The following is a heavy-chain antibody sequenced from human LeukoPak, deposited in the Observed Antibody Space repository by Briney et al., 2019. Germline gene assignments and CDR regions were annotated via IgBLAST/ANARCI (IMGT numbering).Heavy chain of an antibody. CDR1: GFTFSSYA. Sequence: GRSLGLSCAASGFTFSSYAMHWVRQAPGKGLEWVAVISYDGSYKYYADSVKGRFTISRDNSKNTLYLQMNSLRAEDTAVYYCARDSITIFGVAPPHYYGMDVWGQGTTVTVSS. D-gene: IGHD3-3*01. CDR3: ARDSITIFGVAPPHYYGMDV. CDR2: ISYDGSYK. J-gene: IGHJ6*02. V-gene: IGHV3-30-3*01.